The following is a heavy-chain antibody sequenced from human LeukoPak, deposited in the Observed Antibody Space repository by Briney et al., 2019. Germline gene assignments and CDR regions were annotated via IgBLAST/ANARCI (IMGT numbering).Heavy chain of an antibody. V-gene: IGHV1-2*02. J-gene: IGHJ5*02. CDR1: GYTFTDNY. Sequence: ASAKVSFKASGYTFTDNYMHWVRQAPGQGLEWMGWINPNSGGTKYALQFQGRVTMTRDTSISTAYLELSRLRSDDTAVYYCARDRGSYRFDPWGQGTLVTVSS. D-gene: IGHD3-16*02. CDR3: ARDRGSYRFDP. CDR2: INPNSGGT.